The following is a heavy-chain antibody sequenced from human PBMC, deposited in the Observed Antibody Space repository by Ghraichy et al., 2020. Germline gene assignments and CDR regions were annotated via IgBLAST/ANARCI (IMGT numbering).Heavy chain of an antibody. CDR1: GGSLSNYY. D-gene: IGHD1-26*01. CDR3: AISSYSGTYWGFQY. Sequence: SETLSLTCTVSGGSLSNYYWSWMRQPAGKGLEWIGRIYTSGSANYNPSLNSRVSMSVDTSKNQFSLKLSSVTAADTAVYFCAISSYSGTYWGFQYWGQGTLVTVSS. V-gene: IGHV4-4*07. CDR2: IYTSGSA. J-gene: IGHJ4*02.